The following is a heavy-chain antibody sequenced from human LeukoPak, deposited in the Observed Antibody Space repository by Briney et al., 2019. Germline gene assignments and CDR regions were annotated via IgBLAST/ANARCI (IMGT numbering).Heavy chain of an antibody. CDR1: GGSFSGYY. Sequence: SETLSLTCAVYGGSFSGYYWSWIRQPPPKGLEWIGEINHSGSTNYNPSLKSRVTISVATSKNQFSLKLSSVTAADTAVYYCARGVGYCSSTSCPWFDPWGQGTLVTVFS. CDR2: INHSGST. CDR3: ARGVGYCSSTSCPWFDP. D-gene: IGHD2-2*01. V-gene: IGHV4-34*01. J-gene: IGHJ5*02.